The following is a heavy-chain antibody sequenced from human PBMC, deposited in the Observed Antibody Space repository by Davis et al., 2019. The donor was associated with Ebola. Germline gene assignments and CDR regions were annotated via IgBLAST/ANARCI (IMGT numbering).Heavy chain of an antibody. CDR1: GYTFTSYD. CDR3: ARPYCYDGSCYPGNNDY. CDR2: ISTYNGNT. V-gene: IGHV1-18*01. D-gene: IGHD2-15*01. J-gene: IGHJ4*02. Sequence: ASVKVSCKASGYTFTSYDINWVRQAPGQGLEWMGWISTYNGNTNYAQKLQGRVTMTTDTSTRTAYMELRSLGSDDTAVYYCARPYCYDGSCYPGNNDYWGQGTLVTVSS.